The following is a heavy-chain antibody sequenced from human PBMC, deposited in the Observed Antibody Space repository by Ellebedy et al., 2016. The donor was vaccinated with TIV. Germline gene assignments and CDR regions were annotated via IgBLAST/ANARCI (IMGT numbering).Heavy chain of an antibody. CDR1: GFTFSSSA. D-gene: IGHD1-14*01. CDR3: AKGRSGTYIHHAFDY. CDR2: FGVSGDTT. J-gene: IGHJ4*02. V-gene: IGHV3-23*01. Sequence: PSETLSLTCAASGFTFSSSAMSWVRQAPGKGLEWVSGFGVSGDTTYYTDSVKDRFTVSRDNSRNTLYLQMNSLRAEDTTIYYCAKGRSGTYIHHAFDYWGQGTLVTVSS.